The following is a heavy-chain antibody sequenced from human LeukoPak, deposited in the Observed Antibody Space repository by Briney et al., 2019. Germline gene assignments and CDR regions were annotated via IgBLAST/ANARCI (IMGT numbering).Heavy chain of an antibody. Sequence: GGCLCPACPPASLSLVRICIGCVRQAPGKGLEWVSYISGSSSIRYYADSVKGRFTISRDSAKNSLYLQMNRLRDEDTSVYYCTRDLHSGAYAFDYWGQGTLVTVSS. CDR1: ASLSLVRIC. J-gene: IGHJ4*02. D-gene: IGHD1-26*01. CDR3: TRDLHSGAYAFDY. V-gene: IGHV3-48*02. CDR2: ISGSSSIR.